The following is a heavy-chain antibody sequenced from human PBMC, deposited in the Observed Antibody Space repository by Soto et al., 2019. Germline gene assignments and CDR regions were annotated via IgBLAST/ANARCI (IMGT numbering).Heavy chain of an antibody. Sequence: QVQLVESGGGVVQPGRSLRLSCAASGFTFSSYGMHWVRQAPGKGLEWVAVIWDDGSNKYYADSVKGRFTISRDNSKNTLYLQMNSLRAEDTAVYYCARDGVVRGVASAIPAYWGQGTLVTVSS. V-gene: IGHV3-33*01. CDR3: ARDGVVRGVASAIPAY. CDR2: IWDDGSNK. D-gene: IGHD3-10*01. J-gene: IGHJ4*02. CDR1: GFTFSSYG.